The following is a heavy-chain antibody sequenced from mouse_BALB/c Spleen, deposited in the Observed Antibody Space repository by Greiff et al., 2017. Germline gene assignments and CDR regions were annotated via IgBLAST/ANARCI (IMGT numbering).Heavy chain of an antibody. Sequence: VQLQQSGAELMKPGASVKISCKATGYTFSSYWIEWVKQRPGHGLEWIGEILPGSGSTNYNEKFKGKATFTADTSSNTAYMQLSSLTSEDSAVYDCARSEIIMDYWGQGTSVTVSS. CDR2: ILPGSGST. CDR3: ARSEIIMDY. CDR1: GYTFSSYW. J-gene: IGHJ4*01. V-gene: IGHV1-9*01.